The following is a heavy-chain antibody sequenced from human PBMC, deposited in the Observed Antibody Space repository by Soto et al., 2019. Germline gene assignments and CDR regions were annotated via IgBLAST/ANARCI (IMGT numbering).Heavy chain of an antibody. CDR3: ARHSSSAAAGTTGGFDY. CDR1: GGSISSSSYC. V-gene: IGHV4-39*01. D-gene: IGHD6-13*01. J-gene: IGHJ4*02. Sequence: SETLSLTCTVSGGSISSSSYCWGWIRQPPGKGLEWIGSIYYSGSTYYNPSLKSRVTISVDTSKNQFSLKLSSVTAADTAVYYCARHSSSAAAGTTGGFDYWGQGTLVTVSS. CDR2: IYYSGST.